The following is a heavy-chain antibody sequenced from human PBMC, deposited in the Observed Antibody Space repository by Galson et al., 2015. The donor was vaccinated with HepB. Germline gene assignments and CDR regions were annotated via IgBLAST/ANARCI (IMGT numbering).Heavy chain of an antibody. D-gene: IGHD2-2*01. CDR3: ARLEPDGGSSYFDY. CDR2: TRNKANSYTT. V-gene: IGHV3-72*01. J-gene: IGHJ4*02. CDR1: GFTFSDHY. Sequence: SLRLSCAASGFTFSDHYMDWVRQAPGKGLEWVGRTRNKANSYTTEYAASVKGRFTISRDDSKNSLYLQMNSLKTEDTAVYYCARLEPDGGSSYFDYWGQGTLVTVSS.